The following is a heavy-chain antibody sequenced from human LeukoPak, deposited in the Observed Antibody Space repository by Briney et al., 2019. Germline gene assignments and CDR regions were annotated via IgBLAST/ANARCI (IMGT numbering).Heavy chain of an antibody. D-gene: IGHD2-2*01. J-gene: IGHJ3*02. CDR1: GYSISSCYY. V-gene: IGHV4-38-2*02. CDR2: IYHSGST. Sequence: SETLSLTCTVSGYSISSCYYWGWIRQPPGKGLEWIGSIYHSGSTYYNPSLKSRVTISVDTSKNQFSLKLSSVTAADTAVYYCASYCSSTSCFASDAFDIWGQGTMVTVSS. CDR3: ASYCSSTSCFASDAFDI.